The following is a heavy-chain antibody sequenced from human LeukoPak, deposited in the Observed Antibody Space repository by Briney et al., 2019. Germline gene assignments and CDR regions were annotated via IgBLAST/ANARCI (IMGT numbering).Heavy chain of an antibody. CDR2: ICHTGSN. V-gene: IGHV4-59*08. Sequence: PSETLSLTCLVSSGSVSSYYWTWIRQPPGKGLEWIGYICHTGSNNYSPSLKSRVTMYVDTSKNQLSLKLSSVAAADTAMYYCARARYTNSWYAVDIWGQGTMVTVSS. J-gene: IGHJ3*02. CDR1: SGSVSSYY. D-gene: IGHD6-13*01. CDR3: ARARYTNSWYAVDI.